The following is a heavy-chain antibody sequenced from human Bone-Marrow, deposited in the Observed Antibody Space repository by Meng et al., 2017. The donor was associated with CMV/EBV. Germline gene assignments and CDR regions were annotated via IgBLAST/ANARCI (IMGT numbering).Heavy chain of an antibody. J-gene: IGHJ4*02. Sequence: SCKASGYTFNTYDVYWVRQVLGQGLEWMGWMNPNSANTAYAQKFQGRVSMTSDSSRNTAYLELRDLTSEDTALYYCARDPSKLWGLGYWGQGTLVTVSS. CDR2: MNPNSANT. V-gene: IGHV1-8*01. CDR1: GYTFNTYD. D-gene: IGHD1-1*01. CDR3: ARDPSKLWGLGY.